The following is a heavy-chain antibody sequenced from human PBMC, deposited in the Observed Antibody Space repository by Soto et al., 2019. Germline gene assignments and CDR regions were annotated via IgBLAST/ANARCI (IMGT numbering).Heavy chain of an antibody. CDR2: IKEDGSEK. CDR3: AKAPIAVATRYFDY. CDR1: GFTFSSYW. J-gene: IGHJ4*02. D-gene: IGHD6-19*01. Sequence: GGSLRLSCAASGFTFSSYWMSWVRQAPGKGLEWVANIKEDGSEKYYVDSVKGRFTISRDNAKNSLYLQMNSLSAEDTAVYYCAKAPIAVATRYFDYWGQGTLVTVSS. V-gene: IGHV3-7*05.